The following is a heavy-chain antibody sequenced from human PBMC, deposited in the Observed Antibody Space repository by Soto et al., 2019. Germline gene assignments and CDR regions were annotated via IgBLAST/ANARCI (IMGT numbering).Heavy chain of an antibody. Sequence: QVQLVQSGAEVKKPGASVKVSCKASVYPFTSYGISWVRQAPGQGLEWMGWISAYNGNTNYAQKLQGRVTMTTDTSTSTAYMELRSLRSDDTAVYYCARAEVLLWFGESTVRGIDYWGQGTLVTVSS. CDR3: ARAEVLLWFGESTVRGIDY. CDR1: VYPFTSYG. CDR2: ISAYNGNT. V-gene: IGHV1-18*01. D-gene: IGHD3-10*01. J-gene: IGHJ4*02.